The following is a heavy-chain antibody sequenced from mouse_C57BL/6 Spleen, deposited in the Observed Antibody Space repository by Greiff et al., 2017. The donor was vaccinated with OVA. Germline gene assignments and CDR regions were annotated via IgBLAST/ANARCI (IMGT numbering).Heavy chain of an antibody. J-gene: IGHJ4*01. CDR2: ISDGGSYT. CDR1: GFTFSSYA. Sequence: EVQGVESGGGLVKPGGSLKLSCAASGFTFSSYAMSWVRQTPEKRLEWVATISDGGSYTYYPDNVKGRFTISRDNAKNNLYLQMSHLKSEDTAMYYCARAPSYDGYYGGAMDYWGQGTSVTVSS. CDR3: ARAPSYDGYYGGAMDY. D-gene: IGHD2-3*01. V-gene: IGHV5-4*01.